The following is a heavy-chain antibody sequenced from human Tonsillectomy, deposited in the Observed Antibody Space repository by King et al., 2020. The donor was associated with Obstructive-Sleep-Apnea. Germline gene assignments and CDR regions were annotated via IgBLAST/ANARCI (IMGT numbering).Heavy chain of an antibody. V-gene: IGHV2-5*02. CDR2: IYWDDDK. Sequence: ITLKESGPTLVKPTQTLTLTCTFSGFSLSTSGVGVGWIRQPPGKALEWLALIYWDDDKRYSPSLKSRLTITKDTSKNQVVLTMTNMDPVDTATYYCAHLWAPNYAILTGYSRPYYFDYWGQGTLVTVSS. CDR1: GFSLSTSGVG. J-gene: IGHJ4*02. CDR3: AHLWAPNYAILTGYSRPYYFDY. D-gene: IGHD3-9*01.